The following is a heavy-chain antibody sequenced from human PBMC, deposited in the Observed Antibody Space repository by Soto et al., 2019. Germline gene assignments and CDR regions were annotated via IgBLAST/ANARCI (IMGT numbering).Heavy chain of an antibody. J-gene: IGHJ6*02. V-gene: IGHV1-69*01. Sequence: QVQLVQSGAEVKKPGSSVKVSCKASGGTFSTHAISWVRQAPGQGLEWLGGIIPTLGTPNYAQKFQGRVTVTADEYTSTACMELSRLTSEDTAVYYCARAAFRSGYYGYYYGMDVWGQGTAVNV. CDR3: ARAAFRSGYYGYYYGMDV. CDR2: IIPTLGTP. D-gene: IGHD3-3*01. CDR1: GGTFSTHA.